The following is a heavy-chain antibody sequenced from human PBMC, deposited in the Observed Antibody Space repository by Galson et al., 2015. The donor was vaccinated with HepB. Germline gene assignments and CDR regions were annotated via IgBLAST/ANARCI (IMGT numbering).Heavy chain of an antibody. CDR1: GFTFSSYS. Sequence: SLRLSCAASGFTFSSYSMNWVRQAPGKGLEWVSSISSSSSYIYYADSVKGRFTISRDNAKNSLYLQMNSLRAEDTAVYYCARTLGGVVWSGYWQDAFDIWGQGTMVTVSS. J-gene: IGHJ3*02. CDR2: ISSSSSYI. CDR3: ARTLGGVVWSGYWQDAFDI. D-gene: IGHD3-3*01. V-gene: IGHV3-21*01.